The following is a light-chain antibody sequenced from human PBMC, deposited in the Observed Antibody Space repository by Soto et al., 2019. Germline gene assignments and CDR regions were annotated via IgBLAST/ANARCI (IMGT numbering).Light chain of an antibody. V-gene: IGKV3-20*01. CDR2: GAS. Sequence: EIVLTQSPGTLYLSPGARATLSCRASQSVSSSYLAWYQHKPGQAPRLLIYGASSRATGIPDRFRGSGSGTDLTRTISRLEPEDFAVYYCQQYGSSPWTFGKGTKVEIQ. CDR3: QQYGSSPWT. J-gene: IGKJ1*01. CDR1: QSVSSSY.